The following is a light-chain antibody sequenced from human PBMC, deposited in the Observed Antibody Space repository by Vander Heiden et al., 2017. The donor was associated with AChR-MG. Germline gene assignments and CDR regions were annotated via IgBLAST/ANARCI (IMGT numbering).Light chain of an antibody. CDR2: GAS. Sequence: EIVMTQSPDTLSVSPGDRATLSCRASQSVSSNLAWYQQKPGQAPRLLISGASTSATGIPARFSGSGSGTEFTLTITGLQSEDFAIYYCQHYHNWPPYTFGQGTKLEIK. CDR3: QHYHNWPPYT. CDR1: QSVSSN. V-gene: IGKV3-15*01. J-gene: IGKJ2*01.